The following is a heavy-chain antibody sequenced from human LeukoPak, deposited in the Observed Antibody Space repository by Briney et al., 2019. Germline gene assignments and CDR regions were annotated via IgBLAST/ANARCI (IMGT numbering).Heavy chain of an antibody. J-gene: IGHJ4*02. Sequence: GGSLRLSCAASGFTFSSYSMNWVRQAPGKGLEWVSSISSSSSYIYYADSVKGRFTISRDNAKNSLYLQMNSLRAEDTAVYYCARGPSTGYSSSWWGTYYFDYWGQGTLVTASS. V-gene: IGHV3-21*01. CDR1: GFTFSSYS. CDR3: ARGPSTGYSSSWWGTYYFDY. CDR2: ISSSSSYI. D-gene: IGHD6-13*01.